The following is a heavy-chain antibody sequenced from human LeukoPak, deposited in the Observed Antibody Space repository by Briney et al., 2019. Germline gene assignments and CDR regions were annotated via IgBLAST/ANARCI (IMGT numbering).Heavy chain of an antibody. CDR1: GYIVTDYY. D-gene: IGHD1-26*01. CDR3: ARDSGLGPTWHPFDH. V-gene: IGHV1-2*02. Sequence: ASVKVSCKASGYIVTDYYLHWVRQAPGRGLEWMAWINPKSGGTKYAQKFEGRVTMTRDTSISTAYMELSGLRSDDTAVYYCARDSGLGPTWHPFDHWGQGTPVTVSS. CDR2: INPKSGGT. J-gene: IGHJ4*02.